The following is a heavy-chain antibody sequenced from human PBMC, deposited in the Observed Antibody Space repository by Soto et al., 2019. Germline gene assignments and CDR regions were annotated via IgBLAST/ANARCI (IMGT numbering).Heavy chain of an antibody. CDR2: INAGNGNT. Sequence: QVQLVQSGAEVKKPGASVKVSCKAAGYSFTSYAMHWVRQAPGQRLEWRGWINAGNGNTKYAKKFHGRVTITRDTSASTAYMEMCSLRSEDTVVYCCARGGLALMDVWGQGTTVTVSS. V-gene: IGHV1-3*01. J-gene: IGHJ6*02. CDR1: GYSFTSYA. D-gene: IGHD3-16*01. CDR3: ARGGLALMDV.